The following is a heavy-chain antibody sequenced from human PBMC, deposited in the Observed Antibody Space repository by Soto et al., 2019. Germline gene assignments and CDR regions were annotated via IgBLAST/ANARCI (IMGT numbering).Heavy chain of an antibody. CDR3: AKAHWARIFGRTYYFDY. CDR1: GFTFSSYA. V-gene: IGHV3-23*01. D-gene: IGHD3-3*01. CDR2: ISGSGGST. J-gene: IGHJ4*02. Sequence: GGSLRLSCAASGFTFSSYAMSWVRQAPGKGLEWVSAISGSGGSTYYADSVKGRFTISRDNSKNTLYLQMNSLRAEDTAVYYCAKAHWARIFGRTYYFDYWGQGTLVTVSS.